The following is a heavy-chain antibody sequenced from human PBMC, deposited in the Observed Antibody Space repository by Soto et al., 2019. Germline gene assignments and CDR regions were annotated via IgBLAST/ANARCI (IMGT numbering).Heavy chain of an antibody. D-gene: IGHD6-13*01. Sequence: SVKVSCKASGGTFSSYAISWVRQAPGQGLEWMGGIIPIFGTANYAQKFQGRVTITADESTSTAYMELSSLRSEDTAVYYCARSIAAGNYYGLAVWGQGSTVTVSS. CDR1: GGTFSSYA. V-gene: IGHV1-69*13. CDR2: IIPIFGTA. CDR3: ARSIAAGNYYGLAV. J-gene: IGHJ6*02.